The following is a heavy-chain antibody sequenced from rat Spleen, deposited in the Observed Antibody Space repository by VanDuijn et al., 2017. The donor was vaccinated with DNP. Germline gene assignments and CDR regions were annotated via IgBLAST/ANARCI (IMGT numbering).Heavy chain of an antibody. CDR3: ARRGYNNAWYFDF. CDR2: ISTVGDNG. Sequence: EVQLVESGGGLVQPGRSLKLSCAASGFIFSDYNMAWVRQTPTKGLEWVASISTVGDNGVYRDSVKGRFTISRDNAERTLYLQMNSLRSEDTATYYCARRGYNNAWYFDFWGPGTMVTVSS. V-gene: IGHV5S23*01. D-gene: IGHD1-10*01. CDR1: GFIFSDYN. J-gene: IGHJ1*01.